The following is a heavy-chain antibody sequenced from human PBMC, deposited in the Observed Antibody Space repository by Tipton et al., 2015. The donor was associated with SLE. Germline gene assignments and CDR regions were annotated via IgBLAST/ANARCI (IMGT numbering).Heavy chain of an antibody. D-gene: IGHD6-19*01. CDR1: GGSISSHY. V-gene: IGHV4-59*11. CDR3: ARRGGIAVAD. Sequence: TLSLTCIVSGGSISSHYWSWIRQPPGKGLEWIGYIYYSGSTNYNPSLKSRVTISVDTSKNQFSLKLSSVTAADTAVYYCARRGGIAVADWGQGTLVTVSS. CDR2: IYYSGST. J-gene: IGHJ4*02.